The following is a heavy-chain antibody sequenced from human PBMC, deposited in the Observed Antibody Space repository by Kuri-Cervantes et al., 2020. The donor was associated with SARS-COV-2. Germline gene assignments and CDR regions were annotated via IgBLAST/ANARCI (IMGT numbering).Heavy chain of an antibody. V-gene: IGHV1/OR15-1*04. CDR2: INSNSGGT. D-gene: IGHD2-21*01. J-gene: IGHJ4*02. CDR1: GYIFTDYY. Sequence: ASVKVSCKASGYIFTDYYIHWVRQAPGQGLEWVGWINSNSGGTKYAQIFQGRVTMTRDISTATAYMELSSLTSEDTAIYYCYCAPKEGFDSWGQGTLVTVSS. CDR3: YCAPKEGFDS.